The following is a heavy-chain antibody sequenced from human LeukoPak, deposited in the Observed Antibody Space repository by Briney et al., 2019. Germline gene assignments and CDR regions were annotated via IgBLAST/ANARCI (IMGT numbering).Heavy chain of an antibody. CDR3: ARTVLRYFDWSPAGGFDY. CDR2: IYPGGSDY. D-gene: IGHD3-9*01. Sequence: GEALKISCKGSGYRFTSYWLGWVRQMPRKGVEWMGIIYPGGSDYRYSPSFQGQVTISADKSISTAYLQWSSLKASDTAMYYCARTVLRYFDWSPAGGFDYWGQGTLVTVSS. V-gene: IGHV5-51*01. J-gene: IGHJ4*02. CDR1: GYRFTSYW.